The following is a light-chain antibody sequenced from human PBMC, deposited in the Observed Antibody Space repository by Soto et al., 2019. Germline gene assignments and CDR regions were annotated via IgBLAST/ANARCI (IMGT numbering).Light chain of an antibody. J-gene: IGKJ4*01. CDR2: AAS. CDR1: QSISSY. Sequence: DIQMPQSPSSLSASVGDRVTITCRASQSISSYLNWYQQKPGKAPKLLIYAASSLQSGVPSRFSGSGSGTDFTLTISSLQPEDFATYYCQQSYSTPITFGGGTKVDIK. V-gene: IGKV1-39*01. CDR3: QQSYSTPIT.